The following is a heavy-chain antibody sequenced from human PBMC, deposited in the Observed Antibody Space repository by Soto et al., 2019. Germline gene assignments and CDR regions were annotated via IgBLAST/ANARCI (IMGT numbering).Heavy chain of an antibody. CDR3: VKDRYVDY. V-gene: IGHV3-64D*06. Sequence: PGGSLRLSCSVSGFTFSNYAMHWVRQAPGKGLEYIASISSEGATTYYADSVKGRFIISRDNSKNTLYLQMSSLRVGDTAVYYCVKDRYVDYWGQGILVTVSS. CDR2: ISSEGATT. J-gene: IGHJ4*02. CDR1: GFTFSNYA.